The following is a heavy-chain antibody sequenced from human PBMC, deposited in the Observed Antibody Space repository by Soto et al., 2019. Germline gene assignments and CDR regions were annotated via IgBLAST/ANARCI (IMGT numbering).Heavy chain of an antibody. J-gene: IGHJ4*02. D-gene: IGHD2-2*02. CDR2: ISGSGGST. CDR1: GFTFSSYA. Sequence: EVQLLESGGGLVQPGGSLRLSCAASGFTFSSYAMSWVRQAPGKGLEWVSAISGSGGSTDYADSVKGRFTISRDNPKNTPYLQMNSLRAEDTAVYYCAKDPTRGVGDTVDYWGQGTLVTVSS. CDR3: AKDPTRGVGDTVDY. V-gene: IGHV3-23*01.